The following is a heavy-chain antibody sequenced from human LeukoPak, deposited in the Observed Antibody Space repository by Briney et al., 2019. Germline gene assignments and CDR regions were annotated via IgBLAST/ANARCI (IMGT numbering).Heavy chain of an antibody. J-gene: IGHJ4*02. CDR1: GFTFSSYA. Sequence: GGSLRLSCAASGFTFSSYAMSWVRQAPGKGLEWVSAISGSGGSTYYADSVKDRFTISRDNSKNTLYLQMNSLRAEDTAVYYCAKTHKLLWFGDYWGQGTLVTVSS. D-gene: IGHD3-10*01. CDR2: ISGSGGST. V-gene: IGHV3-23*01. CDR3: AKTHKLLWFGDY.